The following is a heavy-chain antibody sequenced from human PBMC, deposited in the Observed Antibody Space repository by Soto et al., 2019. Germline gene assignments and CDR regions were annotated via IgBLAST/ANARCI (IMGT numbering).Heavy chain of an antibody. CDR3: AREITMVRGVLPNYGMDV. V-gene: IGHV4-34*01. CDR1: GGSFSGYY. Sequence: SETVSLTCAVYGGSFSGYYWSWIRQPPGKGLEWIGEINHSGSTNYNPSLKSRVTISVDTSKNQFSLELSSVTAADTAVYYCAREITMVRGVLPNYGMDVWGQGTTVTVSS. J-gene: IGHJ6*02. D-gene: IGHD3-10*01. CDR2: INHSGST.